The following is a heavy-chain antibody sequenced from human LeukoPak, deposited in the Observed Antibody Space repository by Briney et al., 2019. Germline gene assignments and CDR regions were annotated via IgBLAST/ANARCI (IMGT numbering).Heavy chain of an antibody. J-gene: IGHJ6*02. CDR1: GFTFSSYA. Sequence: GGSLRLSCAASGFTFSSYAMSWVRQAPGKGLEWVSAISGSGGSTYYADSVKGRFTISRDNSKNTLYLQMNSLRAEGTAVYYCAKHGEYSSSWYVAYWGQGTTVTVSS. V-gene: IGHV3-23*01. CDR2: ISGSGGST. CDR3: AKHGEYSSSWYVAY. D-gene: IGHD6-13*01.